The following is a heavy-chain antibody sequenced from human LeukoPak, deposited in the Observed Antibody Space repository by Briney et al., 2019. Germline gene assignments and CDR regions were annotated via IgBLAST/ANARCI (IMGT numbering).Heavy chain of an antibody. CDR1: GFTFTTYA. CDR3: AREGFKEQQLTNMGGFDY. V-gene: IGHV3-23*01. Sequence: GSLRLSCAASGFTFTTYAMGWVRQGPGKGLEWFSAIGASGTSTYYPDSVRGRFTISRDNSKNTLYLQMNSLRAEDMAVYYCAREGFKEQQLTNMGGFDYWGQGTLVTVSS. D-gene: IGHD6-13*01. CDR2: IGASGTST. J-gene: IGHJ4*02.